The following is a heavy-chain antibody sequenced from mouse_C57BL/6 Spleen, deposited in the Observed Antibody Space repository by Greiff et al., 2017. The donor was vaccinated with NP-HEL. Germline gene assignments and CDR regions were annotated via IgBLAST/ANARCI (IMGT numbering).Heavy chain of an antibody. CDR3: ARAGGNYEDFDY. J-gene: IGHJ2*01. Sequence: VQLQQPGAELVKPGASVKMSCKASGYTFTSYWITWVKQRPGQGLEWIGDIYPGSGSTNYNEKFKSKATLTVDTSSSTAYMQLSSLTSEDSAVYYCARAGGNYEDFDYWGQGTTLTVSS. D-gene: IGHD2-1*01. CDR2: IYPGSGST. CDR1: GYTFTSYW. V-gene: IGHV1-55*01.